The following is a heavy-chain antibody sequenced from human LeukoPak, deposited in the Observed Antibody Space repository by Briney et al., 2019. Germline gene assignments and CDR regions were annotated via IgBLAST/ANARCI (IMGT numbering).Heavy chain of an antibody. J-gene: IGHJ4*02. CDR3: SEGYFEPFDH. CDR1: GASVSSSH. Sequence: PSETLSLTCVVSGASVSSSHWNWIRQLPGKGLEWTGCLSYTGKTDYNPSLTSRVTISLDTSKNQVSLKLRSVTAADTAVYYCSEGYFEPFDHWGQGTLVTVSS. V-gene: IGHV4-59*02. D-gene: IGHD2/OR15-2a*01. CDR2: LSYTGKT.